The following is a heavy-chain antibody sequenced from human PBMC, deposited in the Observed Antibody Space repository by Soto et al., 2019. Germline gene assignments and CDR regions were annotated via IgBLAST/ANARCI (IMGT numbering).Heavy chain of an antibody. CDR3: VHTAGWLHRY. CDR2: IYSDGNK. Sequence: HITLKESGPTLVKPTQTLTLTCTLSGFSLSDFAVGVAWVRRPPGKALEWRALIYSDGNKYYSPSLKTPLTTSTDPSKDHVVLTMAKQDPIDTATYFCVHTAGWLHRYWGQGTQVNVSS. J-gene: IGHJ4*02. D-gene: IGHD5-12*01. CDR1: GFSLSDFAVG. V-gene: IGHV2-5*02.